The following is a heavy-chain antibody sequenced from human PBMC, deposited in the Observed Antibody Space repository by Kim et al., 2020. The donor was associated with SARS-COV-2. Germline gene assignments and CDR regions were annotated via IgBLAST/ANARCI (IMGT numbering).Heavy chain of an antibody. CDR3: ARLVSENSAVEY. J-gene: IGHJ4*02. CDR2: INYSGNT. V-gene: IGHV4-39*01. Sequence: SETLSLTCTVSGASISRSINYWGWIRQPPGKGLEWIGSINYSGNTYYNPSLKSRVTISVDTSKNQFSLKMRSVTAADTAVYYCARLVSENSAVEYWGQGTLVTVSS. CDR1: GASISRSINY.